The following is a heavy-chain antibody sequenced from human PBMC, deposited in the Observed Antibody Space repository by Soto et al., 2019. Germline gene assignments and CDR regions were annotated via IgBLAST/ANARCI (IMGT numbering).Heavy chain of an antibody. CDR1: GFTFSSYA. J-gene: IGHJ6*02. V-gene: IGHV3-30-3*01. Sequence: QVQLVESGGGVVQPGRSLRLSCAASGFTFSSYAMHWVRQAPGKGLEWVAVISYDGSNKYYADSVKGRFTIPRDNSKNTLYLQMNSLRAEDTAVYYCARDVAVATYYYYGMDVWGQGTTVTVSS. CDR2: ISYDGSNK. D-gene: IGHD6-19*01. CDR3: ARDVAVATYYYYGMDV.